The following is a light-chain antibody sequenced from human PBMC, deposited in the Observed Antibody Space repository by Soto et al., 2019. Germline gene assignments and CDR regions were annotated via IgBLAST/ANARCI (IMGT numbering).Light chain of an antibody. CDR3: AAWDDSLNGVV. J-gene: IGLJ2*01. CDR2: SNN. CDR1: SSNIGSNT. V-gene: IGLV1-44*01. Sequence: QSVLTHPPSASGTPGQRVTISCSGSSSNIGSNTVNWYQQLPGTAPKLLIYSNNQRPSGVPDRFSGSKSGTSASLAISGLRSEDEADYYCAAWDDSLNGVVFGGGTQLTVL.